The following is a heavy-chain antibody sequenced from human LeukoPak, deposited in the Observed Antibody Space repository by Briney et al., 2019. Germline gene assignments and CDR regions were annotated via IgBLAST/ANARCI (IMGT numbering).Heavy chain of an antibody. CDR2: VSSAGSTK. Sequence: GGSLRLSCAASGFSFSNYGMHWVRQAPGKGLEWVGIVSSAGSTKYYADSVKGRFTISRDNSKDTVDLQMNSLRPEAPAVYYCVKETDSGTSHNFDYWGKGPLVTVS. V-gene: IGHV3-30*18. J-gene: IGHJ4*02. D-gene: IGHD3-10*01. CDR3: VKETDSGTSHNFDY. CDR1: GFSFSNYG.